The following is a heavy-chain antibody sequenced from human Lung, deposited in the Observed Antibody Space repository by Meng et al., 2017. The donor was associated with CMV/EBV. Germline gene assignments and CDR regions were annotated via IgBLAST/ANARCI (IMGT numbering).Heavy chain of an antibody. CDR1: GFTFSTYA. J-gene: IGHJ4*02. CDR2: ISDVGDGT. Sequence: SCAASGFTFSTYAMSWVRQSPGKGLEWVSTISDVGDGTYYADSVKGRFTISRDNSKNTLYLQMNSLRADDTAVYYCAKSSLVGPRLHFDCWGQGTLVTVSS. V-gene: IGHV3-23*01. D-gene: IGHD6-6*01. CDR3: AKSSLVGPRLHFDC.